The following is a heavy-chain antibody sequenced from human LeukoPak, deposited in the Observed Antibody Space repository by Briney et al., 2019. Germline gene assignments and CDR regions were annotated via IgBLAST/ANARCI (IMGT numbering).Heavy chain of an antibody. V-gene: IGHV3-48*03. CDR2: ISSLGTKI. CDR1: GFTFSSSE. D-gene: IGHD4-11*01. J-gene: IGHJ3*02. CDR3: ARERVTTGGDACDI. Sequence: GGSLRLSCAASGFTFSSSEMNWVRQAPGKGLEWVSYISSLGTKIYYADSVKGRFTMSRDNAKNSLYLQMNSLRAEDTAIYYYARERVTTGGDACDIWGHGTMVTVSS.